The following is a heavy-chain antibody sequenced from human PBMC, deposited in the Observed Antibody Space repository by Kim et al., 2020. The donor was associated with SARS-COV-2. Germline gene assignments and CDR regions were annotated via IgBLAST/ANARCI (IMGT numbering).Heavy chain of an antibody. D-gene: IGHD6-13*01. V-gene: IGHV5-51*01. J-gene: IGHJ4*02. Sequence: PAFQGQVTISADKSISTAYLQWSSLKASDTAMYYCARRRGIAAAGTVDYWGQGTLVTVSS. CDR3: ARRRGIAAAGTVDY.